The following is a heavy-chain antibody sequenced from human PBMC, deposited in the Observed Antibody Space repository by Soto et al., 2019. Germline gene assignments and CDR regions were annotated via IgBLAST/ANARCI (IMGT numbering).Heavy chain of an antibody. CDR3: ARLEGGYTYASVGF. CDR2: IYHSGST. V-gene: IGHV4-38-2*01. D-gene: IGHD5-18*01. Sequence: SEPLSLPCAVADYSISSVDYWGWIRQSPGKGLEWIGSIYHSGSTYYNPSLKSRVTISADRSKNQFSLRLSSVAAADTAVYYCARLEGGYTYASVGFWGQGTQVTVAS. J-gene: IGHJ4*02. CDR1: DYSISSVDY.